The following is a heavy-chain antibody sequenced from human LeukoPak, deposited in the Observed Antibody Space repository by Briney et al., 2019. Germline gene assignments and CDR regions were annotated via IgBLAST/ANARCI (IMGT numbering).Heavy chain of an antibody. CDR1: GGSFSGYY. V-gene: IGHV4-34*01. J-gene: IGHJ6*03. CDR3: ARRKVTMVRGIIPRYYYYYYMDV. D-gene: IGHD3-10*01. Sequence: SETLSLTCAVYGGSFSGYYWSWIRQPPGKGLEWIGEINHSGGTNYNPSLKSRVTISVDTSKNQFSLKLTSVTAADTGVYYCARRKVTMVRGIIPRYYYYYYMDVWGTGTTVTISS. CDR2: INHSGGT.